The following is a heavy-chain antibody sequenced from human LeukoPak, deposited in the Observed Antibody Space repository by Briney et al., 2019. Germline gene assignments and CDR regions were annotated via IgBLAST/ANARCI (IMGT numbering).Heavy chain of an antibody. CDR3: ARPYDSSGYYIRGAFDI. CDR1: GGSISSSSYY. D-gene: IGHD3-22*01. Sequence: SETLSLTCTVSGGSISSSSYYWGWIRQPPGKGLEWIGSIYYSGSTYYNPSLKSRVTISVDTSKNQFSLKLSSVTAADTAVYYCARPYDSSGYYIRGAFDIWGQGAMVTVS. V-gene: IGHV4-39*01. J-gene: IGHJ3*02. CDR2: IYYSGST.